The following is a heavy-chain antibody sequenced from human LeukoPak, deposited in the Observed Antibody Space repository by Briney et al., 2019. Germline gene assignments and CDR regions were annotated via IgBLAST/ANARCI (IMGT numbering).Heavy chain of an antibody. CDR2: IYYSGST. V-gene: IGHV4-59*08. J-gene: IGHJ5*02. D-gene: IGHD4-17*01. CDR1: GGSISSYY. CDR3: ARHIILAGDYGDSNWFDP. Sequence: PSETLSLTCTVSGGSISSYYWSWIRQPPGKGLEWIGYIYYSGSTNYNPSLKSRVTISVDTSKNQFSLKLSSVTAADTAVYYCARHIILAGDYGDSNWFDPWGQGTLVTVSS.